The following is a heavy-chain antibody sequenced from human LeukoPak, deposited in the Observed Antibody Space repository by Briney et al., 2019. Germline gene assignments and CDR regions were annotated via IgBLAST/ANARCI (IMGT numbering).Heavy chain of an antibody. CDR1: GFTFSSYS. J-gene: IGHJ3*02. D-gene: IGHD3-10*01. CDR3: ARADRGDAFDI. CDR2: ISSSSSTI. Sequence: PGGSLRLSCAASGFTFSSYSMNWVRQAPGKGLEWVSYISSSSSTIYYADSVKGRFTISRDNAKNSLYLQMNSLRAEDTAVYYCARADRGDAFDIWGQGTMVTVSS. V-gene: IGHV3-48*01.